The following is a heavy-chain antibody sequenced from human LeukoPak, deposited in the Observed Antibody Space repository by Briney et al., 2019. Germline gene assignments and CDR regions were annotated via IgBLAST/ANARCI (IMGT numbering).Heavy chain of an antibody. CDR1: GGTFSSYA. D-gene: IGHD2-2*03. V-gene: IGHV1-69*04. CDR3: ARDSTDGYGYCSSTSCYFDY. J-gene: IGHJ4*02. Sequence: GASVKVSCKASGGTFSSYAISWVRQAPGQGLEWMGRIIPILGIANYAQKFQGRVTITADKSTSTAYMELSSLRSEDTAVYYCARDSTDGYGYCSSTSCYFDYWGQGTLVTVSS. CDR2: IIPILGIA.